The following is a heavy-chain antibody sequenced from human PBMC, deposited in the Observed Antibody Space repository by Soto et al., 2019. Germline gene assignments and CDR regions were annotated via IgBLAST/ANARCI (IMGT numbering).Heavy chain of an antibody. Sequence: KSSETLSLTCAVSGGSISSSNWWSWVRQPPGKGLEWIGEIYHSGSTNYNPSLKSRVTISVDKSKNQFSLKLSSVTAADTAVYYCATVAYSSGWLHPSFDYWGQGTLVTVSS. CDR2: IYHSGST. CDR1: GGSISSSNW. J-gene: IGHJ4*02. D-gene: IGHD6-19*01. CDR3: ATVAYSSGWLHPSFDY. V-gene: IGHV4-4*02.